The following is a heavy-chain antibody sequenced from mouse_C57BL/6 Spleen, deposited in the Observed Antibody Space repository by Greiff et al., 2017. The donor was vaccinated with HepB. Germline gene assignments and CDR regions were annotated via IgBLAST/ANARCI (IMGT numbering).Heavy chain of an antibody. D-gene: IGHD1-1*01. CDR1: GYSITSGYY. CDR3: ARRDYYGRYWYFDV. CDR2: ISYDGSN. J-gene: IGHJ1*03. V-gene: IGHV3-6*01. Sequence: ESGPGLVKPSQSLSLTCSVTGYSITSGYYWNWIRQFPGNKLEWMGYISYDGSNNYNPSLKNRISITRDTSKNQFFLKLNSVTTEDTATYYCARRDYYGRYWYFDVWGTGTTVTVSS.